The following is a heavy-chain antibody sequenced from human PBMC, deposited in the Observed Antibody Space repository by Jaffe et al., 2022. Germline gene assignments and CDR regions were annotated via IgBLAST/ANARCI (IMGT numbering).Heavy chain of an antibody. CDR1: GGSISSGSYY. J-gene: IGHJ5*02. V-gene: IGHV4-61*02. CDR3: ARDRPAAMVRGVYNWFDP. D-gene: IGHD3-10*01. CDR2: IYTSGST. Sequence: QVQLQESGPGLVKPSQTLSLTCTVSGGSISSGSYYWSWIRQPAGKGLEWIGRIYTSGSTNYNPSLKSRVTISVDTSKNQFSLKLSSVTAADTAVYYCARDRPAAMVRGVYNWFDPWGQGTLVTVSS.